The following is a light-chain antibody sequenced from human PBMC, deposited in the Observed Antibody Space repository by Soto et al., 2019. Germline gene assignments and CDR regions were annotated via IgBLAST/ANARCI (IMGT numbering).Light chain of an antibody. CDR1: SSNIGAGYD. V-gene: IGLV1-40*01. Sequence: QAVVTQPPSVSGAPGQRVTISCTGSSSNIGAGYDVHWYQQLPGTAPKLLIYGNSNRPSGVPDRFSGSKSGTSASLAIAGLQAEDGADDYCQSYDSSLSGVVFGGGTKLTVL. J-gene: IGLJ2*01. CDR2: GNS. CDR3: QSYDSSLSGVV.